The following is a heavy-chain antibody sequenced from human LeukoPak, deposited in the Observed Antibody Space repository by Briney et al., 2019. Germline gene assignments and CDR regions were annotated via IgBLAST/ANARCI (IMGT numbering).Heavy chain of an antibody. CDR3: ARSEARFMLS. Sequence: GGSLRLSCAASGFTFRSYEMNWVRQAPGKGLEWVSFISNSGDSIYYADSVKGRFTISRDNAKNSLFLQMNCLRAEDTAVYYCARSEARFMLSWGQGTLVTVSS. CDR2: ISNSGDSI. D-gene: IGHD3-16*02. CDR1: GFTFRSYE. J-gene: IGHJ4*02. V-gene: IGHV3-48*03.